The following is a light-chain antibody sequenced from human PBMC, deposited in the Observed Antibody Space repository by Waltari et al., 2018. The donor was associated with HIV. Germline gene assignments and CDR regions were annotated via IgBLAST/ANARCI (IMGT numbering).Light chain of an antibody. Sequence: DIVMSQSPEYLAVSLGERVTINCRSSQSVLYSSNNNNYLAWFKQKPGQPPKVLMYWASNRVSGVPDRFSGGGSGTDFTLTISSLQAEDVAVYYCQQYYSAPVTFGGGTKVEIK. J-gene: IGKJ4*01. CDR1: QSVLYSSNNNNY. CDR3: QQYYSAPVT. CDR2: WAS. V-gene: IGKV4-1*01.